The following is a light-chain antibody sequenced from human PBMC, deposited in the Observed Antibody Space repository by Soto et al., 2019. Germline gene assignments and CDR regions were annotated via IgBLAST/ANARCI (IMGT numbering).Light chain of an antibody. CDR1: SSDVCGYNY. J-gene: IGLJ2*01. Sequence: QSALTQPASVSGSPGQSLTISCTGTSSDVCGYNYVSWYQQHPGKAPKLMIYDVSDRPSGVSNRFSGSKSGNTASLTISGLQAEDEADYYCSSYTSSSNFVVFGGGTKLTVL. CDR3: SSYTSSSNFVV. CDR2: DVS. V-gene: IGLV2-14*01.